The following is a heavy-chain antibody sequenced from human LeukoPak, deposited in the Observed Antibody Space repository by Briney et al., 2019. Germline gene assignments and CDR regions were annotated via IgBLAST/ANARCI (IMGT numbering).Heavy chain of an antibody. J-gene: IGHJ4*02. CDR1: GVSISSSSHY. V-gene: IGHV4-39*01. CDR3: AGQCRSSRPYLDY. Sequence: SETLSLTCTVSGVSISSSSHYWGWIRPPPGKGLEWIASIYYSGSTYYNPSLKSRLTILVDTSRNQFSLKLNSVTAADTAMYYCAGQCRSSRPYLDYGGQGILV. CDR2: IYYSGST.